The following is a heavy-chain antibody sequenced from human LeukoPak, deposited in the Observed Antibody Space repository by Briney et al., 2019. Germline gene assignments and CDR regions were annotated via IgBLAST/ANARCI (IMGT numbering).Heavy chain of an antibody. CDR3: ARDRGSDAFDI. V-gene: IGHV3-21*01. Sequence: GGSLRLSCAASGFTFSSYSMNWVRQAPGKGLEWVSSISSSSSYIYYADSVKGRFTISRDNAKNSLYLQMDSLRAEDTAVYYCARDRGSDAFDIWGQGTMVTVSS. CDR2: ISSSSSYI. J-gene: IGHJ3*02. D-gene: IGHD1-26*01. CDR1: GFTFSSYS.